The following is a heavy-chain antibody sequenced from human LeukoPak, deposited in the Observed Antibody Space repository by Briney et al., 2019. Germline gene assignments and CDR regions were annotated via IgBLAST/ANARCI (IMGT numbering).Heavy chain of an antibody. Sequence: PGRSLRLSCAASGFTFSSYGMHWVRQAPGKGLEWVAVIWYDGSNKYYADSVKGRFTISRDNSKNTLYLQMNSLRAEDTAVYYCARDRITMIAGAFDIWGQGTMATVSS. CDR2: IWYDGSNK. CDR1: GFTFSSYG. V-gene: IGHV3-33*01. D-gene: IGHD3-22*01. CDR3: ARDRITMIAGAFDI. J-gene: IGHJ3*02.